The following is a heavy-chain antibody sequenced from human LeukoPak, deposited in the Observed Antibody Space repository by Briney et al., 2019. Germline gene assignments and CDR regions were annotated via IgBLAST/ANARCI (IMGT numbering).Heavy chain of an antibody. CDR1: GFTFSSYA. CDR3: AKDRYSSSWYSDY. V-gene: IGHV3-23*01. J-gene: IGHJ4*02. CDR2: ISGSGGST. D-gene: IGHD6-13*01. Sequence: GGSLRLSCAASGFTFSSYAMSRVRQAPGKGLEWVSAISGSGGSTCYADSVKGRFTISRDNSKNTLYLQMNSLRAEDTAVYYCAKDRYSSSWYSDYWGQGTLVTVSS.